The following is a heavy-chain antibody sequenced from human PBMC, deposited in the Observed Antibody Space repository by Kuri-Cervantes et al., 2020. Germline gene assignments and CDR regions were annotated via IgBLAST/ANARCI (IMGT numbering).Heavy chain of an antibody. D-gene: IGHD3-10*01. CDR2: IYYTGTT. CDR3: ARARRYGVGSYDYLYMDV. CDR1: GGSFSGYY. J-gene: IGHJ6*03. V-gene: IGHV4-34*01. Sequence: GSLRLSCAVYGGSFSGYYWGWIRQPPGKGLEWIGTIYYTGTTYHNPSLKSRVTISVDTSKNQFSLNLRSVTAEDTAVYYCARARRYGVGSYDYLYMDVWGKGTTVTVSS.